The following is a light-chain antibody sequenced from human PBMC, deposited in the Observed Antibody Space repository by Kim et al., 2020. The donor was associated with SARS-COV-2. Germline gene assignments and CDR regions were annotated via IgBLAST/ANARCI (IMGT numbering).Light chain of an antibody. J-gene: IGLJ2*01. CDR1: NIGSKS. CDR3: QVRDSSSDHVV. CDR2: YDS. V-gene: IGLV3-21*04. Sequence: APGKTARLTCGGNNIGSKSVLWYQQKPGQAPVLVIYYDSDRPSGIPERFSGSNSGNTATLTISRVEAGNEADYYCQVRDSSSDHVVFGGGTQLTVL.